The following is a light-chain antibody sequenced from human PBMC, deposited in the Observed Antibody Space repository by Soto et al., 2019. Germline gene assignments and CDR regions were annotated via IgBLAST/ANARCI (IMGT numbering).Light chain of an antibody. CDR3: QQRNIWPPVT. CDR2: GAS. Sequence: NVLTQSPATLSLSPGERATLSCRASQSVSSYLAWCQQKPGQAPRLLIYGASRRATGIPDRFSGSASGTDFTLTISSLEPEDFAVYYCQQRNIWPPVTFGQGTRLEIK. CDR1: QSVSSY. V-gene: IGKV3-11*01. J-gene: IGKJ5*01.